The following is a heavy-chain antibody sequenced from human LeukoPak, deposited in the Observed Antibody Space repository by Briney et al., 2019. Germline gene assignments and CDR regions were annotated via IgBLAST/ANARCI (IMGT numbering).Heavy chain of an antibody. V-gene: IGHV7-4-1*02. CDR2: INTNTGNP. CDR1: GYAFIDYA. CDR3: ARDPGDDFVVPGDP. Sequence: ASVKVSCKASGYAFIDYAINWVRQAPGQGLEWMGWINTNTGNPTYAQGFTGRFVFSLDTSVSTTYLQISRLKAEDTAVYYCARDPGDDFVVPGDPWGQGTLVTVSS. J-gene: IGHJ5*02. D-gene: IGHD2-2*01.